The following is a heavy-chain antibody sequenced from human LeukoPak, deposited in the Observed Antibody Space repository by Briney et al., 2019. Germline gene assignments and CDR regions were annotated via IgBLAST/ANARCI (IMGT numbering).Heavy chain of an antibody. CDR3: ARARDTAMEFDY. D-gene: IGHD5-18*01. J-gene: IGHJ4*02. Sequence: PSETLSLTCAVYGGSFSGYYWSWIRQPPGKGLEWIGEINQSGSTNYNPSLKSRVTISVDTSKNQFSLKLSSVTAADTAVYYCARARDTAMEFDYWGQGTLVTVSS. CDR1: GGSFSGYY. V-gene: IGHV4-34*01. CDR2: INQSGST.